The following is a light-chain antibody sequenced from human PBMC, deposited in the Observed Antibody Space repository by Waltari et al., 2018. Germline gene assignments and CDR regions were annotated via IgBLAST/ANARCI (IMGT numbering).Light chain of an antibody. V-gene: IGLV4-69*01. CDR1: SGHSSNI. CDR3: ETGGHGTWV. Sequence: QLVLTQSPSASASLGASVKLTCTLSSGHSSNIIAWLQQRPERGPRYLMKVNSDGSHSKGDGMPDRFSGSSSGAERYLTISSLQSEDEADYYCETGGHGTWVFGGGTKLTVL. CDR2: VNSDGSH. J-gene: IGLJ3*02.